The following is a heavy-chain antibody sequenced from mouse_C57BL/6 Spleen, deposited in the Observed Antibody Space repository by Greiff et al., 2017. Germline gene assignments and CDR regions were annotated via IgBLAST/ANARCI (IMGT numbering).Heavy chain of an antibody. D-gene: IGHD1-1*01. CDR1: GFSLTSYG. J-gene: IGHJ4*01. CDR3: ARASITTVVDAMDY. V-gene: IGHV2-2*01. CDR2: IWSGGST. Sequence: VKLMESGPGLVQPSQSLSITCTVSGFSLTSYGVHWVRQSPGKGLEWLGVIWSGGSTDYNAAFISRLSISKYNSKSQVFFKMNSLQADDTAIYYCARASITTVVDAMDYWGQGTSVTVSS.